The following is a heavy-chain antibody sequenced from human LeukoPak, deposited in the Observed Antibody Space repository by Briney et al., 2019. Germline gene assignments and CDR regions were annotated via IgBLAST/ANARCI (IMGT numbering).Heavy chain of an antibody. CDR3: ARLIAVAGADWYFDL. Sequence: SETLSLTCTVSGGSISSSGYYWGWIRQPPGKGLEWIGNIYYSGSTSYNPSLKSRVTISVDTPKNQFSLKVSSVTAADTAVYYCARLIAVAGADWYFDLWGRGTLVTVSS. D-gene: IGHD6-19*01. V-gene: IGHV4-39*01. CDR1: GGSISSSGYY. CDR2: IYYSGST. J-gene: IGHJ2*01.